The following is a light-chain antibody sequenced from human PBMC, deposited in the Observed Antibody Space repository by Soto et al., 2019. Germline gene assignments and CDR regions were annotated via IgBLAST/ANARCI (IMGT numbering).Light chain of an antibody. J-gene: IGLJ2*01. V-gene: IGLV2-23*01. CDR3: CSFSNNKVV. CDR2: EGT. CDR1: SSYLGGYDF. Sequence: QSALTQPASVSGSPGQSITITCSGTSSYLGGYDFVSWYQHHPGKAPTLIIYEGTERPSGVSRRFSGSRSGNTASLTISGLQPGDEADYFCCSFSNNKVVFGGGTKVTVL.